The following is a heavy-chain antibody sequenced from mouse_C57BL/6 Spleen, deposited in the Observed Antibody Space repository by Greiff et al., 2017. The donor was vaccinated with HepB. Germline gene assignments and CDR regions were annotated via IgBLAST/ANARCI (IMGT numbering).Heavy chain of an antibody. CDR2: INPSNGGT. J-gene: IGHJ3*01. Sequence: QVHVKQPGTELVKPGASVKLSCKASGYTFTSYWMHWVKQRPGQGLEWIGNINPSNGGTNYNEKFKSKATLTVDKSSSTAYMQLSSLTSEDSAVYYCARGDYSNYVPYWGQGTLVTVSA. V-gene: IGHV1-53*01. CDR1: GYTFTSYW. D-gene: IGHD2-5*01. CDR3: ARGDYSNYVPY.